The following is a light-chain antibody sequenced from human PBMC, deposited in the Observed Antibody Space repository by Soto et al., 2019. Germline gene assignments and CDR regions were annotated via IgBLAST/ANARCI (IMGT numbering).Light chain of an antibody. CDR2: SAS. J-gene: IGKJ1*01. CDR3: LQHDSYHWT. CDR1: QDIKDE. V-gene: IGKV1-6*01. Sequence: AIQMTQSPSSLSAFVGDSVTITCRASQDIKDEVGWYQQKPGKAPRLLIFSASSLQSGVPSRFRGSGTGTDFTLTISGLQAADFATYYCLQHDSYHWTFGQGTKVEIK.